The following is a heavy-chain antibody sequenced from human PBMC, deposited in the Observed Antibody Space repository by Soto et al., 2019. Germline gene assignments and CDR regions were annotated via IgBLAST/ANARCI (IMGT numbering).Heavy chain of an antibody. CDR1: GFTFSSYA. CDR2: ISGSGGST. V-gene: IGHV3-23*01. J-gene: IGHJ4*02. CDR3: AKGRVAGTLDGAFDY. D-gene: IGHD6-19*01. Sequence: VGSLRLSCAASGFTFSSYAMSWVRQAPGKGLEWVSAISGSGGSTYYADSVKGRFTISRDNSKSTLYLQMNSLRAEDTAVYYCAKGRVAGTLDGAFDYWGQGTLVTVSS.